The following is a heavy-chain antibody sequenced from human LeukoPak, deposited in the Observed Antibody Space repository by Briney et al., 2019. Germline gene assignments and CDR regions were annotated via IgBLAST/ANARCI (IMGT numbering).Heavy chain of an antibody. CDR1: GFTFSVFA. V-gene: IGHV3-73*01. CDR3: TRLLAEGC. J-gene: IGHJ4*02. Sequence: GGSLRLSCAASGFTFSVFAMHWVRQASGKGLEWVGRIRSKANNYATTYAASVKGRFTISRDDSKNTAYLQMDSLKTEDTAVYYCTRLLAEGCWGQGTLVTVSS. CDR2: IRSKANNYAT.